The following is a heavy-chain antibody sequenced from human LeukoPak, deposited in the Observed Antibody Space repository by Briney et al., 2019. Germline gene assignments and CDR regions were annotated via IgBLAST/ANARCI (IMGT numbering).Heavy chain of an antibody. Sequence: PGGSLRLSCAASGFTFSDYYMSWMRQAPGQGLEWISHISGSGGTIYYADSVKGRFTISRDNVQNSLFLQMNSLRVEDTAVYYCARGNWGPDYWGQGTLVTVSS. D-gene: IGHD7-27*01. CDR1: GFTFSDYY. CDR2: ISGSGGTI. V-gene: IGHV3-11*04. J-gene: IGHJ4*02. CDR3: ARGNWGPDY.